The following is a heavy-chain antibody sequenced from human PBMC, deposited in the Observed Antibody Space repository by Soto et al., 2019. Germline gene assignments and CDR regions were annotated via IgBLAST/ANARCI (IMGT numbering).Heavy chain of an antibody. J-gene: IGHJ6*02. CDR3: AHTAYYYDSSGYYYYYGMDV. V-gene: IGHV2-5*02. CDR1: GFSLSTSGVG. CDR2: IYWDDDK. Sequence: QITLKESGPTLVKPTQTLTLTCTFSGFSLSTSGVGVGWIRQPPGKALEWLALIYWDDDKRYSPSLKSRLTITKEPSKNQVVLTMTNMDPVDTATYYCAHTAYYYDSSGYYYYYGMDVWGQGTTVTVSS. D-gene: IGHD3-22*01.